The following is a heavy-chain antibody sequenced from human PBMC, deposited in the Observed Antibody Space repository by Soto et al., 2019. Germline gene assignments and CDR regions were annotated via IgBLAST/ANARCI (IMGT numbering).Heavy chain of an antibody. V-gene: IGHV3-23*01. J-gene: IGHJ4*02. CDR1: GFTFSSYA. CDR3: AKDPSQYYDFWSGYPEFDY. D-gene: IGHD3-3*01. Sequence: GGSLSLSCAASGFTFSSYAMSWVRQAPGKGLEWVSAISGSGGSTYYADSVKGRFTISRDNSKNTLYLQMNSLRAEDTAVYYCAKDPSQYYDFWSGYPEFDYWGQGTLVTVSS. CDR2: ISGSGGST.